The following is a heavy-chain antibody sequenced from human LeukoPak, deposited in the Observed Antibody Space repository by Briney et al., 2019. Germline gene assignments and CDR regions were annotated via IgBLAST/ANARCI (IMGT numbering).Heavy chain of an antibody. V-gene: IGHV4-34*01. CDR3: ARGYDFWSGYFGKTVYYYYYGMDV. D-gene: IGHD3-3*01. CDR1: GGSFSDYY. J-gene: IGHJ6*02. CDR2: TNHSGST. Sequence: PSETLSLTCAVYGGSFSDYYWSWIRQPPGKGLEWIGETNHSGSTNYSPSLKSRVTISVDTSKNQFSLKLSSVTAADTAVYYCARGYDFWSGYFGKTVYYYYYGMDVWGQGTTVTVSS.